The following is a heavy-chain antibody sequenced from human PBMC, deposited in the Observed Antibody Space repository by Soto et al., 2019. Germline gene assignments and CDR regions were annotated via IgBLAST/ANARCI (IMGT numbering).Heavy chain of an antibody. J-gene: IGHJ4*02. Sequence: SVKVSCKASGGTFSSYAISWVRQAPGQGLEWMGGIIPIFGTANYAQKFQGRVTITADKSTSTAYMELSSLRSEDTAVYYCASPPTSSGYTFDYWGQGTLVTVSS. CDR1: GGTFSSYA. V-gene: IGHV1-69*06. CDR3: ASPPTSSGYTFDY. CDR2: IIPIFGTA. D-gene: IGHD3-22*01.